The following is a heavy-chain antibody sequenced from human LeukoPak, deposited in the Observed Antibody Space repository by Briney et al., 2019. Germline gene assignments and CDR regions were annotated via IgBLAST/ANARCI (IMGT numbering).Heavy chain of an antibody. D-gene: IGHD1-26*01. CDR3: ARRNRAHSGSYSGSYYYMDV. CDR2: IYYIGST. CDR1: GGPISSNY. V-gene: IGHV4-59*01. J-gene: IGHJ6*03. Sequence: SETLPLTCTFPGGPISSNYWSWIRQPPGKGLEWIGNIYYIGSTNYNPSLKSRVTISVDTSKNQFSLKLSSVTAADTAVYYCARRNRAHSGSYSGSYYYMDVWGKGTTVTISS.